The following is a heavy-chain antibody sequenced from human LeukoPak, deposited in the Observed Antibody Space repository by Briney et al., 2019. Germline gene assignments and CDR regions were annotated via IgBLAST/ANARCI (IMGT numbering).Heavy chain of an antibody. J-gene: IGHJ4*02. V-gene: IGHV3-7*01. CDR3: ARDSGLSGYDLLDY. Sequence: GGSLRLSCVDSGFTFSTYWMIWVRQAPGKGLEWVANIKYDGSEKYYVDSVRGRFTISRDNAKNSLYLQMNSLRAEDTAVYYCARDSGLSGYDLLDYWGQGTLVTVSS. CDR2: IKYDGSEK. D-gene: IGHD5-12*01. CDR1: GFTFSTYW.